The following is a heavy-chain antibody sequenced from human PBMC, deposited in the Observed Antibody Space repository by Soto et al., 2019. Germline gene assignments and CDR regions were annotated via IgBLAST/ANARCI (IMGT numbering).Heavy chain of an antibody. CDR1: GGSISSGDYY. CDR3: ARGYGDYRLGYYYYYGMDV. D-gene: IGHD4-17*01. J-gene: IGHJ6*02. Sequence: ASETLSLTCTVSGGSISSGDYYWSWIRQPPGKGLEWIGYIYYSGSTYYNPSLKSRVTISVDTSKNQFSLKLSSVTAADTAVYYCARGYGDYRLGYYYYYGMDVWGQGTTVTVSS. CDR2: IYYSGST. V-gene: IGHV4-30-4*01.